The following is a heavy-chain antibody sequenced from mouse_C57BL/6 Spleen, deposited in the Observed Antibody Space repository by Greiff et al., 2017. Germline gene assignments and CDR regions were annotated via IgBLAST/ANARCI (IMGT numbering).Heavy chain of an antibody. CDR2: IDPSDSET. Sequence: QVQLQQPGAELVRPGSSVKLSCKASGYTFTSYWMHWVKQRPIQGLEWIGNIDPSDSETHYNQKFKDKATLTVDKSSSTAYMQLSSLTSEDSAVYYCARRGEYSNYFDYWGQGTTLTVAS. D-gene: IGHD2-5*01. CDR1: GYTFTSYW. CDR3: ARRGEYSNYFDY. J-gene: IGHJ2*01. V-gene: IGHV1-52*01.